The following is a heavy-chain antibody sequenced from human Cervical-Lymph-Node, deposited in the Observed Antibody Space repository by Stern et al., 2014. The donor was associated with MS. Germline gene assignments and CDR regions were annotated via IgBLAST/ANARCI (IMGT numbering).Heavy chain of an antibody. CDR3: AREFVFNYFDY. D-gene: IGHD3-10*01. V-gene: IGHV3-7*01. CDR1: GFTFSNYW. CDR2: IKQGGSER. Sequence: EVQLVESGGGLVQPGGSLSLSCAASGFTFSNYWMTWVRQAPGKGLEWVANIKQGGSERYYVDSVKGRFTISRDNAKNSLYLQMDSLRTEDTAVYYCAREFVFNYFDYWGQGNLVTVSS. J-gene: IGHJ4*02.